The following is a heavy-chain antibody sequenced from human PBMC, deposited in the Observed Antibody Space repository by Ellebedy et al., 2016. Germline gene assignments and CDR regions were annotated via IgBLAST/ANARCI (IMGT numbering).Heavy chain of an antibody. CDR1: GYTFTSYY. CDR2: INPSGGST. D-gene: IGHD3-10*01. V-gene: IGHV1-46*01. J-gene: IGHJ4*02. CDR3: AREGVTMVRGTISLPDY. Sequence: ASVKVSCXASGYTFTSYYMHWVRQAPGQGLEWMGIINPSGGSTSYAQKFQGRVTMTRDTSTSTVYMELSSLRSEDTAVYYCAREGVTMVRGTISLPDYWGQGTLVTVSS.